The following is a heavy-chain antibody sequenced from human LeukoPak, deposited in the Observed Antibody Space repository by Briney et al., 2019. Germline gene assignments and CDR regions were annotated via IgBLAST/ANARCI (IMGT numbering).Heavy chain of an antibody. CDR2: INHSGST. D-gene: IGHD4-17*01. CDR1: GGSFSGYY. J-gene: IGHJ4*02. CDR3: ASRSRYYGDYGAYFDY. Sequence: SETLSLTCAVYGGSFSGYYWSWIRQPPGKGLEWIGEINHSGSTNYIPSLKSRVTISVDTSKNQFSLKLSSVTAADTAVYYCASRSRYYGDYGAYFDYWGQGTLVTVSS. V-gene: IGHV4-34*01.